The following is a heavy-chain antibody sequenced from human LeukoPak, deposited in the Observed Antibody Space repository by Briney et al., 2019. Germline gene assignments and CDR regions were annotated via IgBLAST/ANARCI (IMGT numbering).Heavy chain of an antibody. V-gene: IGHV3-23*01. Sequence: GGSLRLSCAASGFTFSSSAMSWVRQVPGKGLEWVSGISASGGSTSYADSVKGRFTISRDNSKNTLYLQMNSLRAEDTAVYYCAKDLGGDYGDYVGYFDYWGQGTLVTVSS. CDR3: AKDLGGDYGDYVGYFDY. J-gene: IGHJ4*02. CDR1: GFTFSSSA. D-gene: IGHD4-17*01. CDR2: ISASGGST.